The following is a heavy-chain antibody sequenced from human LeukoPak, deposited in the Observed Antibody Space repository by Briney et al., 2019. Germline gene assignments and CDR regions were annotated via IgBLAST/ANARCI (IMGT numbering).Heavy chain of an antibody. V-gene: IGHV3-15*01. CDR2: INTKTDGATT. CDR3: TTEFWYYFNN. CDR1: GFTFSGTW. J-gene: IGHJ4*02. D-gene: IGHD3-3*01. Sequence: GGSLTLSCAGSGFTFSGTWLNWVRQAPAQGLEWVARINTKTDGATTTYGAPVKGRFTISRDDSKSTLYLDMNSLKTEDTAVYYCTTEFWYYFNNWGQGTLVTVSS.